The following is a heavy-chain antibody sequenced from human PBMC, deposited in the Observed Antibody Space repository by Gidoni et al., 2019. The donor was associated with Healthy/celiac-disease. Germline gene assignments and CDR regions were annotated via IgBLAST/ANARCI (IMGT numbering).Heavy chain of an antibody. CDR2: ISGSGGST. CDR3: AKDEYSSSWYSSYFDY. D-gene: IGHD6-13*01. V-gene: IGHV3-23*01. Sequence: EVQLLESGGGLVQPGGSLRLSCAASGFTFSSYAMSWVRQAPGKGLEWVSAISGSGGSTYYADSVKGRFTISRDNSKNTLYLQMNSLRAEDTAVYYCAKDEYSSSWYSSYFDYWGQGTLVTVSS. CDR1: GFTFSSYA. J-gene: IGHJ4*02.